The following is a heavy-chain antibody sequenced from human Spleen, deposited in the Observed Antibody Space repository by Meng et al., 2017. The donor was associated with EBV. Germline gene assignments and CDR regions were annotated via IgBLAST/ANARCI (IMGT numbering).Heavy chain of an antibody. CDR2: IYHSGHT. V-gene: IGHV4-4*02. D-gene: IGHD2-15*01. CDR3: ATAHCSGGGCPGGS. Sequence: QVRLQESGPGRVKPSGTLSLTCAVSGDSIDSINWWNWVRQPPGKGLEWIGEIYHSGHTNYNPSLRSRVIMSVDKSKNQFSLDLTSVTAADTAIYYCATAHCSGGGCPGGSWGQGTLVTVSS. CDR1: GDSIDSINW. J-gene: IGHJ5*02.